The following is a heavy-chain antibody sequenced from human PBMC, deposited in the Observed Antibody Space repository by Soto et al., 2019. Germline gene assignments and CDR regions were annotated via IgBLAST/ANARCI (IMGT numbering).Heavy chain of an antibody. CDR1: GGTFSSYA. D-gene: IGHD5-18*01. CDR2: IIPIFGTA. CDR3: ATQGLPIYSYYGMDV. Sequence: QVQLVQSGAEVKKPGSSVKVSCKASGGTFSSYAISWVRQAPGQGLEWMGGIIPIFGTANYAQKFQGRVTITAEDSTRTSYMELSSLRSEDTAVYYCATQGLPIYSYYGMDVWGQGTTVTVSS. J-gene: IGHJ6*02. V-gene: IGHV1-69*12.